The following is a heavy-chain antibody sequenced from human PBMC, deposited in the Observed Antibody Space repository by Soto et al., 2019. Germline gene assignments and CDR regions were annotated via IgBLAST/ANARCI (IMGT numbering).Heavy chain of an antibody. CDR1: GYTFTSYD. Sequence: QVQLVQSGAEVKKPGASVKVSCKASGYTFTSYDINWVRQATGQGLEWMGWMNPNSGNTGYAQEFQGRVTMTRNTSISTAYMDLSSLRSDDTAMYYCARERAAAGFDYWGQGTLVTVSS. CDR3: ARERAAAGFDY. CDR2: MNPNSGNT. J-gene: IGHJ4*02. D-gene: IGHD6-13*01. V-gene: IGHV1-8*01.